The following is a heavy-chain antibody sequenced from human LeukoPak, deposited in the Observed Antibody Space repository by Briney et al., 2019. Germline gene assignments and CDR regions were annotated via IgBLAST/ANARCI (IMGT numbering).Heavy chain of an antibody. Sequence: ASVKVSCKASGYTFTSHDINWVRQATGQGLEWMGWMNPNSGNTGYAQKFQGRVTMTRNTSISTAYMELSSLRSEDTAVYYCARTGGEIPGIAAAGEPDYWGQGTLVTVSS. V-gene: IGHV1-8*01. J-gene: IGHJ4*02. CDR2: MNPNSGNT. CDR1: GYTFTSHD. CDR3: ARTGGEIPGIAAAGEPDY. D-gene: IGHD6-13*01.